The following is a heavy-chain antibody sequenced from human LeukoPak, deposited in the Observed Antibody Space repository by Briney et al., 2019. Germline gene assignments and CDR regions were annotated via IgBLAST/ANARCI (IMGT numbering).Heavy chain of an antibody. Sequence: SETLSLTCTVSGGSISSSSYYWGWIRQPPGKGLEWIGSIYYSGSTYYNPSLKSRVTISVDTSKNQFSLKLSSVTAADTAVYYCARGSIVLWFGELLAPETPFDYWGQGTLVTVSS. CDR1: GGSISSSSYY. J-gene: IGHJ4*02. V-gene: IGHV4-39*01. CDR2: IYYSGST. D-gene: IGHD3-10*01. CDR3: ARGSIVLWFGELLAPETPFDY.